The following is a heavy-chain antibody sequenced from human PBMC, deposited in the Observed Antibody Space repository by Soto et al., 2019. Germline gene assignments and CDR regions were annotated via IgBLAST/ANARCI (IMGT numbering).Heavy chain of an antibody. CDR3: ARDTIFGVGRTAARGIDY. D-gene: IGHD3-3*01. CDR1: GGSISSGGYY. Sequence: SETLSLTCTVSGGSISSGGYYWSWIRQHPGKGLEWIGYIYYSGSTHYNPSLKSRVTISVDTSKNQFSLKLSSVTAADTAVYYCARDTIFGVGRTAARGIDYWGQGTLVTVSS. J-gene: IGHJ4*02. V-gene: IGHV4-31*03. CDR2: IYYSGST.